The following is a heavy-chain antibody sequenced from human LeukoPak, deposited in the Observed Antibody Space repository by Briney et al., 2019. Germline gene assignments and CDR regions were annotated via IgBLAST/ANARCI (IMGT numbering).Heavy chain of an antibody. Sequence: GGSLRLSCAASGFTFSSYWMHWVRQAPGKGLVWVSRINSDGSSTSYADSVKGRFTISRDNAKNTLYLQMNSLRDEDTAVYYCARVDSSGYYSSPRNSVFDYWGQGTLVTVSS. CDR2: INSDGSST. J-gene: IGHJ4*02. D-gene: IGHD3-22*01. CDR1: GFTFSSYW. CDR3: ARVDSSGYYSSPRNSVFDY. V-gene: IGHV3-74*01.